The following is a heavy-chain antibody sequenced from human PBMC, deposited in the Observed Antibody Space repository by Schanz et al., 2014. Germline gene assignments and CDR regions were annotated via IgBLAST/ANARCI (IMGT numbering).Heavy chain of an antibody. CDR1: GFTFSSYW. J-gene: IGHJ4*02. CDR3: VRDYNWGFDN. CDR2: IKISGDV. Sequence: EVQLVESGGGLVQPGGSLRLSCAASGFTFSSYWMNWVRQAPGNGLEWISYIKISGDVFYTDSVKGRFTISRDNAKSSLYLQMSSLRDEDTAIYYCVRDYNWGFDNWGQGTLVTVSS. D-gene: IGHD7-27*01. V-gene: IGHV3-48*02.